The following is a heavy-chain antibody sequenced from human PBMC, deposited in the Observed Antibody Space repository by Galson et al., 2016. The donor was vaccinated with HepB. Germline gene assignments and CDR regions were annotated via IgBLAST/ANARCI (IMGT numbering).Heavy chain of an antibody. CDR1: GDSISSSRYY. CDR2: IYYSGTT. CDR3: ARLYVYYEYYFYYYGMDV. Sequence: SETLSLTCTVSGDSISSSRYYWGWIRQPPGKGLEWIGSIYYSGTTYYNPSLKSRVTISVDTSKNQFSLKLSSVTAADTAVYYCARLYVYYEYYFYYYGMDVWGQGTTVTVSS. D-gene: IGHD3-16*01. J-gene: IGHJ6*02. V-gene: IGHV4-39*01.